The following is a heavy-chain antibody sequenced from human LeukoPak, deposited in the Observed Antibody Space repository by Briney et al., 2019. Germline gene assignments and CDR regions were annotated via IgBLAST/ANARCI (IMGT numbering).Heavy chain of an antibody. J-gene: IGHJ6*03. Sequence: ASVTVSCKASGYIFTDYAIHWLRQAPGQRPEWMGWMNAGNGNTKYSQKFQGRITLIRDTSAATAYMELSSPRHDDLAVYYCARGRGTSGSNRDFYYYYYMDVWGKGTTVTVSS. V-gene: IGHV1-3*01. CDR3: ARGRGTSGSNRDFYYYYYMDV. D-gene: IGHD2-15*01. CDR1: GYIFTDYA. CDR2: MNAGNGNT.